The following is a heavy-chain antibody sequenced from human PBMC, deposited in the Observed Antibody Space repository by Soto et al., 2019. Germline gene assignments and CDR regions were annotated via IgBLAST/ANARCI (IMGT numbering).Heavy chain of an antibody. J-gene: IGHJ5*02. Sequence: PGGSLRLSCAASGFTFSSYGMHRVRQAPGKGLEWVAVIWYDGSNKYYADSVKGRFTISRDNSKNTLYLQMNSLRAEDTAVYYCIPYYDYIWGSYRYVSWGQGTLVTVSS. CDR2: IWYDGSNK. V-gene: IGHV3-33*01. D-gene: IGHD3-16*02. CDR3: IPYYDYIWGSYRYVS. CDR1: GFTFSSYG.